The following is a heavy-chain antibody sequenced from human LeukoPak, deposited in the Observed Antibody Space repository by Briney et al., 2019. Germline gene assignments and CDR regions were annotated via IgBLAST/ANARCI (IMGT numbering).Heavy chain of an antibody. Sequence: SETLSLTCTVSGGSISSYYWSWIRQPPGKGLEWIGYIYYSGSTNYNPSLKSRVTISVDTSKNQFSLKLSSVTAADTAVYYCARLYDFSHFDYWDQGTLVTVSS. J-gene: IGHJ4*02. D-gene: IGHD3-3*01. CDR2: IYYSGST. CDR1: GGSISSYY. V-gene: IGHV4-59*01. CDR3: ARLYDFSHFDY.